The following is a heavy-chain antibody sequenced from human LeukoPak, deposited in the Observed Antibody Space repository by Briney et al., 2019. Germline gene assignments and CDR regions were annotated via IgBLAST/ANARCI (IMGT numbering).Heavy chain of an antibody. D-gene: IGHD3-10*01. CDR3: ARAPFRRYYYCSGRGDY. CDR2: INHSGST. Sequence: PSETLSLTCSVSGGSISSSNWWSWVRQPPGKGLEWIGEINHSGSTNYNPSLKSRVTISVDTSKNQFSLKLSSVTAADTAVYYCARAPFRRYYYCSGRGDYWGQGTLVTVSS. CDR1: GGSISSSNW. J-gene: IGHJ4*02. V-gene: IGHV4-4*02.